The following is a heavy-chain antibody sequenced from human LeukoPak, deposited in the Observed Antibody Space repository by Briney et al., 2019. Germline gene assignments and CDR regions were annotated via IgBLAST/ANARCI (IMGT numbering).Heavy chain of an antibody. Sequence: SETLSLTCTVSGGSISSSSYYWGWIRQPPGKGLEWIGSIYYSGSTYYNPSLKSRVTISVDTSKNQFSLKLSSVTAADTAVYYCARDHFSRSSSWYYYYYYMDVWGKGTTVTVSS. CDR3: ARDHFSRSSSWYYYYYYMDV. D-gene: IGHD6-13*01. J-gene: IGHJ6*03. CDR2: IYYSGST. CDR1: GGSISSSSYY. V-gene: IGHV4-39*07.